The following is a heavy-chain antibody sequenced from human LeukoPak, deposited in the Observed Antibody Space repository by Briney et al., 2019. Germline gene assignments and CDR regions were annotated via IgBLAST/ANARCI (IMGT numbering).Heavy chain of an antibody. CDR3: ARLLYDFWSGYSRDHYYGMDV. CDR1: GYSFTSYW. CDR2: IYPGDSDT. V-gene: IGHV5-51*01. D-gene: IGHD3-3*01. J-gene: IGHJ6*02. Sequence: GESLKISCKGSGYSFTSYWIGWVRQMPGKGLEWMGIIYPGDSDTRYSPSFQGQVTISADKSISTAYLQWSSLKASDTAMYYCARLLYDFWSGYSRDHYYGMDVWGQGTTVTVSS.